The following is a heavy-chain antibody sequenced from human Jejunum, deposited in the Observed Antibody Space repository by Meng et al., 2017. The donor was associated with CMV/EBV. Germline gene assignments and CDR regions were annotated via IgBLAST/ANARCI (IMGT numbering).Heavy chain of an antibody. Sequence: SCFSPTSSGVGVGWFRQPPGKALEWLALIYGDDDKRYSPSLNTRLTITKDTFKNQVVLRMTNMDPVDTATYYCAYSYCSTGTCYSFYYWGQGTLVTVSS. J-gene: IGHJ4*02. D-gene: IGHD2-15*01. CDR3: AYSYCSTGTCYSFYY. V-gene: IGHV2-5*02. CDR1: CFSPTSSGVG. CDR2: IYGDDDK.